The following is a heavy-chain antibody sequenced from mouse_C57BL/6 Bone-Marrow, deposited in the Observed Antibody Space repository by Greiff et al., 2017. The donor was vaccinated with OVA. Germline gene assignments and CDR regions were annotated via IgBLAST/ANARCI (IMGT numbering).Heavy chain of an antibody. CDR3: AREDCFAY. Sequence: EVKLVESGGGLVKPGGSLKLSCAASGFTFSDYGMHWVRQAPEKGLEWVAYISRGSSTIYYEDTVKGRFTISRDNAKNTLFLQMTSLRSEDTAMYYCAREDCFAYWGQGTLVTVSA. V-gene: IGHV5-17*01. CDR1: GFTFSDYG. CDR2: ISRGSSTI. J-gene: IGHJ3*01.